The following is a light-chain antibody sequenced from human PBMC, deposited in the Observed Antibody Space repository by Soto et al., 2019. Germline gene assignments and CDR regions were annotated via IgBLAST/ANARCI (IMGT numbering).Light chain of an antibody. CDR1: QSVSSY. J-gene: IGKJ1*01. Sequence: EIVWTLSPATLSLSPWERATLSCRASQSVSSYLAWYQQKPGQAPRLLIYGASSRATGIPDRFSGSGSGTDFTLTISRLEPEDFAVYYCQQYGSSPKTFGQGTKVAIK. CDR3: QQYGSSPKT. V-gene: IGKV3-20*01. CDR2: GAS.